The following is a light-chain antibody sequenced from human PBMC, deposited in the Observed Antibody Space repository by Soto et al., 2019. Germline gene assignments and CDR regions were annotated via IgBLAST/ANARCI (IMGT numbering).Light chain of an antibody. CDR2: EGT. CDR1: SSDVGTSNL. J-gene: IGLJ2*01. Sequence: QSALTQPASVSGSPGQSITISCTGTSSDVGTSNLVSWYQQCPGKTPKLMIYEGTKRPSGVSNRFSGSKSGNTASLTISGLQADDEDNYYCCSYAGSTTHVIFGGGTKVT. V-gene: IGLV2-23*01. CDR3: CSYAGSTTHVI.